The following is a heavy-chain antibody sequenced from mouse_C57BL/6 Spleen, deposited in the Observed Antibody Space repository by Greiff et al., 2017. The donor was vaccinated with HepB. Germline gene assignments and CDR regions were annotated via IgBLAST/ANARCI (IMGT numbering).Heavy chain of an antibody. CDR2: ISSGGDYI. J-gene: IGHJ4*01. D-gene: IGHD2-5*01. V-gene: IGHV5-9-1*02. Sequence: EVMLVESGEGLVKPGGSLKLSCAASGFTFSSYAMSWVRQTPEKRLEWVAYISSGGDYIYYADTVKGRFTISRDNARNTLYLQMSSLKSEDTAMYYCTRAPPSYSNYPSYYAMDYWGQGTSVTVSS. CDR1: GFTFSSYA. CDR3: TRAPPSYSNYPSYYAMDY.